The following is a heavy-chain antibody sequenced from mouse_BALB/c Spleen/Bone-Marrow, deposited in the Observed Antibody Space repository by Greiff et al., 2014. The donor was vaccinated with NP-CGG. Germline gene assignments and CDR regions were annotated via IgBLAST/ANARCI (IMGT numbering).Heavy chain of an antibody. CDR2: ISYSGNT. J-gene: IGHJ3*01. D-gene: IGHD1-1*01. CDR3: ARTHYYGSSYPY. CDR1: GYSITSDYA. V-gene: IGHV3-2*02. Sequence: ESGPGLVKPSQSLSLICTVTGYSITSDYAWNWIRQFPGNKLEWMGYISYSGNTRYNPSLKSRISISQDTSKNQFFLQLNSVTTEDTATYYCARTHYYGSSYPYWGQGTLVTVSA.